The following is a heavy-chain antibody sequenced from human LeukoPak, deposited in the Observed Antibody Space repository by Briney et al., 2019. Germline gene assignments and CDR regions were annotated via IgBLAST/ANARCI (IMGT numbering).Heavy chain of an antibody. CDR2: ISAYNGNT. V-gene: IGHV1-18*01. CDR1: GYTFTSYG. CDR3: AREAERGYSYGYLDY. J-gene: IGHJ4*02. Sequence: EASVKVSCKASGYTFTSYGISWVRQAPGQGLEWMGWISAYNGNTNYAQKLQGRVTMTTDTSTSTAYMELRSLRSDDTAVYYCAREAERGYSYGYLDYWGQGTLVTVSS. D-gene: IGHD5-18*01.